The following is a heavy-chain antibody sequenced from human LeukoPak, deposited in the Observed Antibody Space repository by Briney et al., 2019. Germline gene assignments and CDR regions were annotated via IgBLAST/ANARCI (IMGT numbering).Heavy chain of an antibody. J-gene: IGHJ4*02. CDR2: ISYDGSNK. Sequence: GGSLRLSCAASGFTFSSYGMHWVRQAPGKGLEWVAVISYDGSNKYYADSVKGRFTISRDNSKNTLYLQMNSLRAEDTAVYYCAKGVSARPSPNFDYWGQGTLVTVSS. CDR3: AKGVSARPSPNFDY. V-gene: IGHV3-30*18. CDR1: GFTFSSYG. D-gene: IGHD3-10*01.